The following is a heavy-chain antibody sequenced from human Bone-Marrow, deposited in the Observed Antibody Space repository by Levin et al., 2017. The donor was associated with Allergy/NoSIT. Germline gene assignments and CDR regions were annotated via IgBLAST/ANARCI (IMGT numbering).Heavy chain of an antibody. CDR2: IRSKTKKYAT. D-gene: IGHD1-14*01. CDR1: GFTFSDSA. V-gene: IGHV3-73*01. Sequence: KVSCAGSGFTFSDSAIHWFRRPSGKGLEWVGRIRSKTKKYATSYATSLKGRFTISRDDSANTAYLQMSSLTSEDTAVYYCSRTGSLPDVWGTGTTVTVSS. CDR3: SRTGSLPDV. J-gene: IGHJ6*04.